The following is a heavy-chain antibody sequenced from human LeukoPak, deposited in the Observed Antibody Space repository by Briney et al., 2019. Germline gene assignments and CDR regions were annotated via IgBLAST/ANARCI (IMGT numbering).Heavy chain of an antibody. CDR2: INYSGST. CDR1: GASISGFY. D-gene: IGHD5-24*01. CDR3: ARDPIHRDDYNAD. J-gene: IGHJ4*02. V-gene: IGHV4-59*01. Sequence: NPSETLSLTCTISGASISGFYWSWIRQSPGKGLEWIGCINYSGSTNYNPSLKSRVTISIDTSKNQMSLKLRSVIAADTAVYYCARDPIHRDDYNADGGQGALVSVSS.